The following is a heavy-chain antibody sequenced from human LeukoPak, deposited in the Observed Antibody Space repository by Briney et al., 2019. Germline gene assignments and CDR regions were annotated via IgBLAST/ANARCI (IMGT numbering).Heavy chain of an antibody. V-gene: IGHV3-23*01. CDR3: AKDPYCGGDCYYFDY. CDR1: GFTFSSYA. CDR2: ISGSGGST. J-gene: IGHJ4*02. D-gene: IGHD2-21*02. Sequence: GGSLGLSCAPSGFTFSSYAMSWVRQAPGKGLEWVSAISGSGGSTYYADSVKGRFTISRDNSKNTLYLQMNSLRAEDTAVYYCAKDPYCGGDCYYFDYWGQGTLVTVSS.